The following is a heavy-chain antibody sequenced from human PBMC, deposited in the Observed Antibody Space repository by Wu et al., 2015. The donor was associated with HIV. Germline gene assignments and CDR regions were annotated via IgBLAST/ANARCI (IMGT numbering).Heavy chain of an antibody. CDR3: ARDGSPVAGSWFDP. CDR1: GYTFTDLY. J-gene: IGHJ5*02. CDR2: INPNNGDT. V-gene: IGHV1-2*02. Sequence: QVQLVQSGAEVKKPGASIKVSCKTSGYTFTDLYLNWVRQAPGQGLEWMGWINPNNGDTKYSQKFQGRITMTRNTSITTAYMELSRLRSDDTAVYYCARDGSPVAGSWFDPWGQGTLVTVSS. D-gene: IGHD6-19*01.